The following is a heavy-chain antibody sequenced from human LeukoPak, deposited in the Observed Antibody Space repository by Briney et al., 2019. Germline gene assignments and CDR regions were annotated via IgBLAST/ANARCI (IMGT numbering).Heavy chain of an antibody. J-gene: IGHJ4*02. CDR3: AEEGVAAAGKGDFDY. Sequence: QPGRSLRLSCAASGFTFSSYGMHWVRQAPGKGLEWVAVISYDGSNKYYADSVKGRFTISRDNSKNTLYLQMNSLRAEDTAVYYWAEEGVAAAGKGDFDYWGQGTLVTVSS. CDR2: ISYDGSNK. CDR1: GFTFSSYG. D-gene: IGHD6-13*01. V-gene: IGHV3-30*18.